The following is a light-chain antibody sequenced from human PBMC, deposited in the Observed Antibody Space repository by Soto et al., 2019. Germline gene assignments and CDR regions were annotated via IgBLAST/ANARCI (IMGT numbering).Light chain of an antibody. V-gene: IGLV2-23*02. CDR1: SSDVGSYNL. J-gene: IGLJ1*01. CDR2: EVS. Sequence: QSVLTQPASVSGSPGQSITISCTGTSSDVGSYNLVSWYQQHPGKAPKLMIYEVSKRPSGVSNRFSGSKSGNTASLTISGLQDEDEADYYCCSYAGSIPYVFGTGTKVTVL. CDR3: CSYAGSIPYV.